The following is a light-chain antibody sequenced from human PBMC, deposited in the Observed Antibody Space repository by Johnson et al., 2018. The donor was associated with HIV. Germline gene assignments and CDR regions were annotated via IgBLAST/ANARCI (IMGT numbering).Light chain of an antibody. Sequence: QSVLTQPPSVSAAPGQKVTISCSGSSSNIGNNYVSWYQQLPGTAPKLLIYENNKLPSGIPDRFSGSKSGTSATLGITGLQTGDEAYYYCGTWDSSLSVYVFGTGTKVTVL. V-gene: IGLV1-51*02. J-gene: IGLJ1*01. CDR1: SSNIGNNY. CDR2: ENN. CDR3: GTWDSSLSVYV.